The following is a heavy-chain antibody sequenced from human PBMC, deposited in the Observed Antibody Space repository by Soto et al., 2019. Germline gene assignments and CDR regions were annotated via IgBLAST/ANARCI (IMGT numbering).Heavy chain of an antibody. CDR3: ATAHRRRDSADV. Sequence: QVQLQESGPGLVKPSETLSLTCTVSGGSISSYYWSWIRQPPGKGLEWIGYLYYSGSTNYNPSLKSRVTIPVDTAKNQFSLKLSSVTAADTAVYYCATAHRRRDSADVWGQGTTVTVSS. CDR1: GGSISSYY. CDR2: LYYSGST. D-gene: IGHD3-22*01. J-gene: IGHJ6*02. V-gene: IGHV4-59*01.